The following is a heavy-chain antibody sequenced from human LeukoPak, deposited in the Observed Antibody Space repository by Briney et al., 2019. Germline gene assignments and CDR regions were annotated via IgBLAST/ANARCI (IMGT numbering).Heavy chain of an antibody. V-gene: IGHV3-66*02. J-gene: IGHJ4*02. CDR1: GFTVSSNY. D-gene: IGHD6-6*01. CDR2: IYSGGST. CDR3: ASGAPYSSSSYFDY. Sequence: GGSLRLSCAASGFTVSSNYMSWVRQAPGKGLEWVSVIYSGGSTYYADSVKGRFTISRDNSKNTLYLQMNSLRAEDTAVYYCASGAPYSSSSYFDYWGQGTLVTVSS.